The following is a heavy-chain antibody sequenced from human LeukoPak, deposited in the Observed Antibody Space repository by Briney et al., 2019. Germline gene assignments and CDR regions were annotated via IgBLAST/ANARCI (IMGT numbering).Heavy chain of an antibody. Sequence: SQTLSLTCTVSGVSISSGDYYWSWIRQPPGKGLEWIGYIYYSGSTYYNPSLKSRVTISVDTSKNQFSLKLSSVTAADTAVYYCARKVYDSSGYWGDNWFDPWGQGTLVTVSS. CDR1: GVSISSGDYY. D-gene: IGHD3-22*01. J-gene: IGHJ5*02. V-gene: IGHV4-30-4*01. CDR2: IYYSGST. CDR3: ARKVYDSSGYWGDNWFDP.